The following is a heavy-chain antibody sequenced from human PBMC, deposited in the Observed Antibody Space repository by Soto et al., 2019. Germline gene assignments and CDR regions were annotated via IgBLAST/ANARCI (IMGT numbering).Heavy chain of an antibody. J-gene: IGHJ4*02. V-gene: IGHV3-53*01. CDR2: IYSGGST. CDR1: GFSVSNNY. CDR3: ARYDYSNYRFDY. D-gene: IGHD4-4*01. Sequence: GGSLRLSCAASGFSVSNNYMNWVRQAPGKGLEWVSIIYSGGSTYYADSVKGRFTISRDNSQNTLYLQMNSLRAEDTAVYYCARYDYSNYRFDYWGQGTLVTVSS.